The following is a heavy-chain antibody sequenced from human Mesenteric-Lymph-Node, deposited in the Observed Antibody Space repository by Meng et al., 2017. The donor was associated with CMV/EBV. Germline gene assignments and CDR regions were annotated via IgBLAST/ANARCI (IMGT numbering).Heavy chain of an antibody. J-gene: IGHJ6*02. D-gene: IGHD2-2*01. CDR1: GGSSSSYY. Sequence: GSLRLSCTVSGGSSSSYYWSWIRQPPGKGLEWLGYIYYSGSTNYNPSLKSRVTISIDTSKNQFSLNLSSVTAADTALYYCARVGSELGAAMFYSHGMDVWGQGTTVTVSS. V-gene: IGHV4-59*01. CDR3: ARVGSELGAAMFYSHGMDV. CDR2: IYYSGST.